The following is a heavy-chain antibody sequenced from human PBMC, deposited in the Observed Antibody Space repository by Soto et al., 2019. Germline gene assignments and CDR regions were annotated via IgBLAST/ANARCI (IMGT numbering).Heavy chain of an antibody. V-gene: IGHV4-30-2*01. CDR3: ARDRTTKGFDY. CDR2: IYHSGST. D-gene: IGHD1-26*01. J-gene: IGHJ4*02. Sequence: KASETLSLTCAVSSGSISSGGYSWSWIRQPPGKGLEWIGYIYHSGSTYYNPSLKSRVTISVDRSKNQFSLKLSSVTAADTAVYYCARDRTTKGFDYWGQGTLVTVSS. CDR1: SGSISSGGYS.